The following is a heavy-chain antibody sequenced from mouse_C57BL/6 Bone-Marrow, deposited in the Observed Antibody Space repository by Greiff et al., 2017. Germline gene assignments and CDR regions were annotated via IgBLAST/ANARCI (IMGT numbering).Heavy chain of an antibody. J-gene: IGHJ4*01. Sequence: VQLQQPGAELVKPGASVKLSCKASGYTFTNYWMNWVKQRPGQGLEWIGMMNPNGGSPDYNEKFKSKATLNVDKSTRTAYIELSSLTSEESAVYYGASSCEYDDYTMDYWGQGTSVTVSS. CDR1: GYTFTNYW. CDR3: ASSCEYDDYTMDY. CDR2: MNPNGGSP. V-gene: IGHV1-64*01. D-gene: IGHD2-4*01.